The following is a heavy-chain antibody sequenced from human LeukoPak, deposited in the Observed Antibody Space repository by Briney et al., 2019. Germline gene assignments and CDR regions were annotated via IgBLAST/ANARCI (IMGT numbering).Heavy chain of an antibody. CDR3: AKDPFDYYGSGYLGD. D-gene: IGHD3-10*01. CDR1: GFIFSSYG. Sequence: GGSLRLSCAASGFIFSSYGMHWVRQAPGKGLECVAVISYDGTNKYYADSVKGRFTISRDNSKNTLYLQMNSLRAEDTAVYYCAKDPFDYYGSGYLGDWGQGTLVTVSS. V-gene: IGHV3-30*18. CDR2: ISYDGTNK. J-gene: IGHJ4*02.